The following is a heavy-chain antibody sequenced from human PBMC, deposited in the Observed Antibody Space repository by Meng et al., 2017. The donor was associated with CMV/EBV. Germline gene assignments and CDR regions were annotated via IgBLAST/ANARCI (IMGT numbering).Heavy chain of an antibody. D-gene: IGHD2-2*02. CDR2: ISSSGSTM. Sequence: GGSLRLSCAASRFTFSDYYMSWMRQAPGKGLEWVSYISSSGSTMYYADSVKGRFTISRDNAKNSLYLQMNSLRAEDTAVYYCAKDHVVVVPAAIPDYYYYGMDVWGQGTTVTVSS. V-gene: IGHV3-11*01. J-gene: IGHJ6*02. CDR1: RFTFSDYY. CDR3: AKDHVVVVPAAIPDYYYYGMDV.